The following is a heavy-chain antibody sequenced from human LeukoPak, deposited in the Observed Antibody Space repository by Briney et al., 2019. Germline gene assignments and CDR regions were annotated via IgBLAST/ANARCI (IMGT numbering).Heavy chain of an antibody. J-gene: IGHJ3*02. CDR2: IYSGGST. D-gene: IGHD6-13*01. CDR1: GFTVGSNY. V-gene: IGHV3-53*01. CDR3: ARDLPSSSWPDAFDI. Sequence: PGGSLRLSCAASGFTVGSNYMSWVRQAPGKGLEWVSVIYSGGSTYYADSVKGRFTISRDNSKNTLYLQMNSLRAEDTAVYYCARDLPSSSWPDAFDIWGQGTMVTVSS.